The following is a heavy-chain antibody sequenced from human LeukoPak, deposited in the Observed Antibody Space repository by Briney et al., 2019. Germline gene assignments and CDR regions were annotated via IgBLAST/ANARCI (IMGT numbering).Heavy chain of an antibody. V-gene: IGHV4-4*09. CDR1: GTSINPYS. Sequence: SETLSLTCSVSGTSINPYSWSWIRQPPGRGLEWIGYFYTSGNTHQNPSLKSRVTMSIDASKNQFSLRLSSMTAADTAVYYCARHRAEMATITDDTFDMWGQGTMVTVSS. J-gene: IGHJ3*02. CDR3: ARHRAEMATITDDTFDM. CDR2: FYTSGNT. D-gene: IGHD5-24*01.